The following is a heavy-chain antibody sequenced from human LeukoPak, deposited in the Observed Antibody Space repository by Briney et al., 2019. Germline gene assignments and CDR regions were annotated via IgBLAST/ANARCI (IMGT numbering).Heavy chain of an antibody. V-gene: IGHV4-4*07. CDR2: IYTSGST. CDR1: GGSISSYY. J-gene: IGHJ4*02. D-gene: IGHD6-6*01. CDR3: ARDFAWGSSAADYFDY. Sequence: SETLPLTCTVSGGSISSYYWSWIRQPAGKGLEWIGRIYTSGSTNYNPSLKSRVTISVDKSKNQFSLKLSSVTAADTAVYYCARDFAWGSSAADYFDYWGQGTLVTVSS.